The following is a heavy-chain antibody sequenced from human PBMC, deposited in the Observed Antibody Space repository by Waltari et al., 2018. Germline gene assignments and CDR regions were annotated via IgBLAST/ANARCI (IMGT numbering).Heavy chain of an antibody. CDR2: IWYDGSNK. D-gene: IGHD6-6*01. CDR3: AKARYISSSSSSPGVDY. J-gene: IGHJ4*02. CDR1: GFTFSSYG. V-gene: IGHV3-33*06. Sequence: QVQLVESGGGVVQPGRSLRLSCSASGFTFSSYGMHWVRTAPGKGLEWVAVIWYDGSNKYYADSVKGRFTISRDNSKNTLYLQMNSLRAEDTAMYYCAKARYISSSSSSPGVDYWGQGTLVTVSS.